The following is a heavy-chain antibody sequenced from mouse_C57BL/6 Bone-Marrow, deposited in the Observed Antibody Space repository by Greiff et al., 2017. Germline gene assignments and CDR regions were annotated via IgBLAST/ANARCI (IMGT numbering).Heavy chain of an antibody. CDR3: ARSVPHYYGSSDY. CDR2: IFPGSGST. CDR1: GYTFTDYY. V-gene: IGHV1-75*01. J-gene: IGHJ2*01. Sequence: VQLQQSGPELVKPGASVKISCKASGYTFTDYYINWVKQRPGQGLEWIGWIFPGSGSTYYNEKFKGKATLTVDKSYSTAYMLLSSLTSEDSAVYFCARSVPHYYGSSDYWGQGTTLTDSS. D-gene: IGHD1-1*01.